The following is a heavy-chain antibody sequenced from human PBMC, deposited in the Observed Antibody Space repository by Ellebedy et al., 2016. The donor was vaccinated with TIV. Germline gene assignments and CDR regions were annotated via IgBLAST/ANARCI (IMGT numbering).Heavy chain of an antibody. CDR2: LTGSGDTT. J-gene: IGHJ5*02. D-gene: IGHD1-26*01. CDR3: ACYPAPRIVASYNWFDP. Sequence: GESLKISCAASGFTFSSSVMSWVRQTPGKGLVWVSTLTGSGDTTYYADSVKGRFTISRDDSKNTLYFQLSSLIAEDTAVYFCACYPAPRIVASYNWFDPWGQGTLVTVSS. V-gene: IGHV3-23*01. CDR1: GFTFSSSV.